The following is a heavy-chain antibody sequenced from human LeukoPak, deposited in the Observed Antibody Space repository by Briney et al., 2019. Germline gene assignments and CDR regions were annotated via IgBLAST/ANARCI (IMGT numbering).Heavy chain of an antibody. V-gene: IGHV3-7*01. J-gene: IGHJ4*02. CDR1: GFPFKGYW. D-gene: IGHD3-10*01. CDR2: IKPDGSET. Sequence: GGSLRLSCVASGFPFKGYWMTWVRQSPGKGLDWVANIKPDGSETNYLDSVKGRFTISRDDARDSLFLEMNNLRVDDTAVYYCARDGGELWPLDEWGQGILVTVSS. CDR3: ARDGGELWPLDE.